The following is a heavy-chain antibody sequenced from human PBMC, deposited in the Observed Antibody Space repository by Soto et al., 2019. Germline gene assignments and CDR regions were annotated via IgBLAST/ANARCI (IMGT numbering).Heavy chain of an antibody. V-gene: IGHV4-34*01. CDR2: INHSGST. CDR3: ARGFRIVFRYFSRWFAP. CDR1: GGSFSGYY. D-gene: IGHD3-9*01. Sequence: PSETLSLTCAVYGGSFSGYYWSWIRQPPGKGLEWIGEINHSGSTNYNPSLKSRVTISVDTSKNQFSLKLSSVTAADTAVYYCARGFRIVFRYFSRWFAPWGQGTPVTVSS. J-gene: IGHJ5*02.